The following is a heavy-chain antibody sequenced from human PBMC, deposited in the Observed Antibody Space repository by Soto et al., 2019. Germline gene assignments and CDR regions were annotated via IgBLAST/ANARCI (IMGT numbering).Heavy chain of an antibody. J-gene: IGHJ6*02. CDR2: ISDEGSNK. CDR1: GFTFSLYG. Sequence: PGGSLRLSCAASGFTFSLYGIHWVRQAPGKGLEWVAVISDEGSNKYYADSVKGRFTISRDNSKNTLYLQMNSLRAEDTAVYHCAKQTTGTPYYYGLDAWGQGTTVTVSS. V-gene: IGHV3-30*18. D-gene: IGHD1-1*01. CDR3: AKQTTGTPYYYGLDA.